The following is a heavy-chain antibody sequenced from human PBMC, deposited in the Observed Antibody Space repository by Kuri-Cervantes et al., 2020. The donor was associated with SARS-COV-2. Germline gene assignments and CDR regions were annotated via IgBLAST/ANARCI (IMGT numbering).Heavy chain of an antibody. CDR1: GYSFTSYW. CDR3: ARHYYGSGSYYRGDPYYYYYMDV. Sequence: GESLKISCKGSGYSFTSYWIGWVRQMPGKGLEWMGIIYPGDSDTRYSPSFQGQVTISADKSISTAYLQWSSLKASDTAMYYCARHYYGSGSYYRGDPYYYYYMDVWGKGTTVTVSS. D-gene: IGHD3-10*01. J-gene: IGHJ6*03. CDR2: IYPGDSDT. V-gene: IGHV5-51*01.